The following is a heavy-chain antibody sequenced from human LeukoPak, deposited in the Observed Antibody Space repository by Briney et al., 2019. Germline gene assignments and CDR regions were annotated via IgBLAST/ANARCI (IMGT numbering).Heavy chain of an antibody. Sequence: GGSLRLSCAASGFTFSSYAMHWVRQAPGKGLEWVAVISYDGSNKYYADSVKGRFTISRDNSKNTLYLQMNSLRAEDTAVYYCARDVVEWLAWGGFDYWGQGTLVTVSS. J-gene: IGHJ4*02. CDR1: GFTFSSYA. CDR3: ARDVVEWLAWGGFDY. CDR2: ISYDGSNK. V-gene: IGHV3-30-3*01. D-gene: IGHD3-3*01.